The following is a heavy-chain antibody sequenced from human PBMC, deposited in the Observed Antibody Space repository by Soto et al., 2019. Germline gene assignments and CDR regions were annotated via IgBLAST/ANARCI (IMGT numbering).Heavy chain of an antibody. CDR3: AKQFDY. CDR1: GVTCGGFG. CDR2: INSDGSTT. J-gene: IGHJ4*02. V-gene: IGHV3-74*01. Sequence: TVGSMRVSWAAAGVTCGGFGGHWVRQAPGKGLVWVSRINSDGSTTGYADSVKGRFTISRDNAKNTLYLQMSSLRAEDMAVYYCAKQFDYWGQGTLVTVSS.